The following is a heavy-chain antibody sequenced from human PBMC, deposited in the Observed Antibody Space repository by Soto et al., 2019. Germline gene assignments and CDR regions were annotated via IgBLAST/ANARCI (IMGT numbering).Heavy chain of an antibody. J-gene: IGHJ6*02. V-gene: IGHV3-30-3*01. CDR2: ISYDGSNK. Sequence: QVQLVEYGGGVVQPGRSLRLSCAASGFTFSSYAMHWVRQAPGKGLEWVAVISYDGSNKYYADSVKGRFTISRDNSKNTLYLQMNSLRAEDTAVYYCARDIVLVPAAMPYYYYYYGMDVWGQGTTVTVSS. CDR1: GFTFSSYA. D-gene: IGHD2-2*01. CDR3: ARDIVLVPAAMPYYYYYYGMDV.